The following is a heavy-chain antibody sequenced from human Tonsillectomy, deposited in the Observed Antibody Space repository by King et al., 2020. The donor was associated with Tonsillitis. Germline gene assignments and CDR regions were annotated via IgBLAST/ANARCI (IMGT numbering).Heavy chain of an antibody. D-gene: IGHD2-21*01. CDR2: ISGSGGST. J-gene: IGHJ4*02. CDR3: AKDTRVVVNANIDD. Sequence: VQLVESGGGLVQPGGSLRLSCAASGFTFSRYAMNWVRQAPGKGLEWVLGISGSGGSTYYADSVKGRFTISRDNSKNTLSLQMSSLRVEDTAVYYCAKDTRVVVNANIDDWGQGTLVTVSS. CDR1: GFTFSRYA. V-gene: IGHV3-23*04.